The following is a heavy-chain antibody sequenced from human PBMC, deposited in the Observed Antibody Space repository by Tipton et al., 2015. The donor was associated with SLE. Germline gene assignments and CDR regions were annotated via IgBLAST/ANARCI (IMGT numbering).Heavy chain of an antibody. CDR3: ARFFYYNNSRAWGWFDP. Sequence: TLSLTCSVSGGSISSGYYYWGWVRQPPGKGLEWIGYIYDSGSSNYNPSLKSRVTMSVDTPKNQFSLKLRSVTAVDTAVYYCARFFYYNNSRAWGWFDPWGQGTLVTVSS. J-gene: IGHJ5*02. CDR1: GGSISSGYYY. V-gene: IGHV4-61*05. D-gene: IGHD3-9*01. CDR2: IYDSGSS.